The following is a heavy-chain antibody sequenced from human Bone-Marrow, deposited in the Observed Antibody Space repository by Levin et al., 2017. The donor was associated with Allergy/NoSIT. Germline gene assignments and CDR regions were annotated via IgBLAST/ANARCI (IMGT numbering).Heavy chain of an antibody. J-gene: IGHJ4*02. Sequence: SQTLSLTCPVSGGSVSSGSYYWSWIRQPPGQGLELIAYIYHSGSTKYNPSLKSRVTISLDTSRNQFSLRLTSLTAADTAVYYCARGSYFGGLSFDCWGKGTLVTVSS. V-gene: IGHV4-61*01. CDR3: ARGSYFGGLSFDC. CDR1: GGSVSSGSYY. CDR2: IYHSGST. D-gene: IGHD4-23*01.